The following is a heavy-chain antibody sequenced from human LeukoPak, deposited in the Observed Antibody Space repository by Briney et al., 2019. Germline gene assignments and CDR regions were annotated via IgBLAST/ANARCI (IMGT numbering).Heavy chain of an antibody. J-gene: IGHJ3*01. CDR1: GFIFTSYS. CDR3: ARGTSSAFDP. V-gene: IGHV3-21*01. Sequence: GGSLRLSCAASGFIFTSYSLNWVRQAPGKGLEWVSSISSSSTYIYYADSLKGRFTISRDNAKNSLFLQMNTLRAEDTAVYYCARGTSSAFDPWGQGTVVTVSS. CDR2: ISSSSTYI. D-gene: IGHD1-14*01.